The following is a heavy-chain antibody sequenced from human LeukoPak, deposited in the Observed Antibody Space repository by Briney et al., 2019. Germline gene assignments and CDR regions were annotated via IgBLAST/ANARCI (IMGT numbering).Heavy chain of an antibody. J-gene: IGHJ4*02. CDR2: INPNSGGT. Sequence: ASVKVSCKASGYTFTGYYMHWVRQAPGQGLEWMGWINPNSGGTNYAQKFQGRVTMTRDTSISTAYMELSRLRSGDTAVYYCARSSREEWLGLDYWGQGTLVTVSS. V-gene: IGHV1-2*02. D-gene: IGHD6-19*01. CDR3: ARSSREEWLGLDY. CDR1: GYTFTGYY.